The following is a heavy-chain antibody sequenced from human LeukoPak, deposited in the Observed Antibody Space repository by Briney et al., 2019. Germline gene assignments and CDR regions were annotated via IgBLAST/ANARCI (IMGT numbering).Heavy chain of an antibody. V-gene: IGHV3-21*01. D-gene: IGHD5-24*01. J-gene: IGHJ4*02. CDR3: ATLVDGYKPSDSGY. CDR1: GFTFSSYS. Sequence: KPGGSLRLSCAASGFTFSSYSMNWVRQAPGKGLEWVSSISSSSSYIYYADSVKGRFTISRDNAKNSLYLQMNSLRAEDTAVYYSATLVDGYKPSDSGYSGQGTLVTVS. CDR2: ISSSSSYI.